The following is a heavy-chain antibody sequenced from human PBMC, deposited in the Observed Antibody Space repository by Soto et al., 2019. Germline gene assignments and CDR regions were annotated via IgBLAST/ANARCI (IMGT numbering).Heavy chain of an antibody. CDR1: GYSFTSYW. CDR3: ARGSGAARPDGWYFDL. V-gene: IGHV5-51*01. CDR2: IYPGDSDT. D-gene: IGHD6-6*01. J-gene: IGHJ2*01. Sequence: GESLKISCKGSGYSFTSYWIGWVRQMPGKGLEWMGIIYPGDSDTRYSPSFQGQVTISADKSISTAYLQWSSLKASDTAMYYCARGSGAARPDGWYFDLWGRGTLVTVSS.